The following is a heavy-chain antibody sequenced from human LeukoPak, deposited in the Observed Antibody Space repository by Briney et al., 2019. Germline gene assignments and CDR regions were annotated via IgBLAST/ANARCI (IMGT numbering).Heavy chain of an antibody. CDR1: GFTFSSYT. V-gene: IGHV3-21*01. J-gene: IGHJ6*02. CDR3: ARGRGYCSSTSCYAKNYYYYGMDV. D-gene: IGHD2-2*01. Sequence: PGGSLRLSCAASGFTFSSYTMNWVRQAPGKGLEWVSCISSSSSHIYYADSVKGRFTISRDNAKNSLNLQMNSLRAEDTAVYYCARGRGYCSSTSCYAKNYYYYGMDVWGQGTTVTVSS. CDR2: ISSSSSHI.